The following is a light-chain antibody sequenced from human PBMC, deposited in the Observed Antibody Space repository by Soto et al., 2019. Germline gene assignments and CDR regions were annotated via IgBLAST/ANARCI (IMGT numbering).Light chain of an antibody. J-gene: IGLJ2*01. V-gene: IGLV1-44*01. Sequence: QPVLTQPPSASGTPGQRVTISCSGSNSNIGSNAVNWYQQLPGTAPKLLIHGNDQRPSGVPDRLSGSKSGTSASLAISGLQSEDEADDYCAAWDDRLNAPVFGGGTKVTVL. CDR1: NSNIGSNA. CDR2: GND. CDR3: AAWDDRLNAPV.